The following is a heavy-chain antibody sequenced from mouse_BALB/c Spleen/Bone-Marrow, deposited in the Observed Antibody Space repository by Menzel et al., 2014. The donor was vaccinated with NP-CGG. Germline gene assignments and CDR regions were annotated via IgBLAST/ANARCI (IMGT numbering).Heavy chain of an antibody. V-gene: IGHV1S29*02. CDR1: GYTFTDYN. CDR2: IYPYNGGP. CDR3: ARKGCGLDYYSMDY. J-gene: IGHJ4*01. Sequence: EVKVVESGPELVKPGASVKISCKASGYTFTDYNMHWVKQSHGKSLEWIGYIYPYNGGPGYNQKFKSKATLTVDNSSSTAYMQLRSLTSEDSAVYYCARKGCGLDYYSMDYWGQGTSVTVSS.